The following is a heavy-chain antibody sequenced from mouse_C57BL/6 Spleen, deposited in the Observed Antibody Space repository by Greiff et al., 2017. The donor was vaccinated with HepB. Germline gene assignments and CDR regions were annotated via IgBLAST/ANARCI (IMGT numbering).Heavy chain of an antibody. V-gene: IGHV3-6*01. Sequence: EVQLQESGPGLVKPSQSLSLTCSVTGYSITSGYYWNWIRQFPGNKLEWMGYISYDGSNNYNPSLKNRISITRDTSKNQFFLKLNSVTTEDTATYYCARAKLGFLAYWGQGTLVTVSA. D-gene: IGHD4-1*01. CDR2: ISYDGSN. CDR3: ARAKLGFLAY. CDR1: GYSITSGYY. J-gene: IGHJ3*01.